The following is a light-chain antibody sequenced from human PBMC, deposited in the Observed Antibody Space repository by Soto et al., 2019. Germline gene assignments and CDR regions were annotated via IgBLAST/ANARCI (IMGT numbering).Light chain of an antibody. CDR3: QQCRNWPLT. Sequence: EIVMTQSPATLSVSPGEGATLSCKASQNVYNNLAWYQQRPGQPPRLLIYDASTRATGISARFSGSGYGTEFTLTIGSLQSEDFAVYLCQQCRNWPLTFGGGTKVEIK. CDR2: DAS. V-gene: IGKV3-15*01. J-gene: IGKJ4*02. CDR1: QNVYNN.